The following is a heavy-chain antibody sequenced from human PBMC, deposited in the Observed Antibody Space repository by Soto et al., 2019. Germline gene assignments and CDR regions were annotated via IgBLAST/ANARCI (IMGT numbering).Heavy chain of an antibody. Sequence: GGSLRLSCAASGFTFSSYGMHWVRQAPGKGLEWVAVISYDGSNKYYADSVKGRFTISRDNSKNTLYLQMNSLRAEDTAVYYCAKGPDEAMNYYDSSVYYGMDVWGQGTTVTVSS. CDR1: GFTFSSYG. D-gene: IGHD3-22*01. CDR3: AKGPDEAMNYYDSSVYYGMDV. J-gene: IGHJ6*02. CDR2: ISYDGSNK. V-gene: IGHV3-30*18.